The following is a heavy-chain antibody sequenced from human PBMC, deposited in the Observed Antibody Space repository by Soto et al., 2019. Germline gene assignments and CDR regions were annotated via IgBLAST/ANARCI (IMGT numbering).Heavy chain of an antibody. CDR2: IYHSGST. CDR3: AREYSGYVNWFDP. Sequence: SETLSLTCAVSGGSISSSNWWSWVRQPPGKGLEWIGEIYHSGSTNYNPSLKSRVTISVDKSKNQFSLKLSSVIAADTAVYYCAREYSGYVNWFDPWGQGTLVTVSS. V-gene: IGHV4-4*02. J-gene: IGHJ5*02. CDR1: GGSISSSNW. D-gene: IGHD5-12*01.